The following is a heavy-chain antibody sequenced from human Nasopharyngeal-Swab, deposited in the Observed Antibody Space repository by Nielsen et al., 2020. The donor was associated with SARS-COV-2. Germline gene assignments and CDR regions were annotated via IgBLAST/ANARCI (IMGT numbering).Heavy chain of an antibody. J-gene: IGHJ6*02. CDR3: ARGTVFGVANGMDV. D-gene: IGHD3-3*01. V-gene: IGHV3-21*01. Sequence: GESLKISCAASGFTFKSYAMSWVRQAPGKGLEWVSSIGRYGTDIFHADSVKGRFSVFRDAANKSIYLQMRSLRAEDTAVYYCARGTVFGVANGMDVWGQGTTVTVSS. CDR1: GFTFKSYA. CDR2: IGRYGTDI.